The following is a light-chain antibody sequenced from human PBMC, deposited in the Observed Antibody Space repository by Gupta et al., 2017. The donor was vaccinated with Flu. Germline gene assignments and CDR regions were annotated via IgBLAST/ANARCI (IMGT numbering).Light chain of an antibody. J-gene: IGLJ2*01. CDR3: QTWDTSGV. V-gene: IGLV4-69*01. CDR1: SGRSSYA. Sequence: SVKLTCTLSSGRSSYAIAWHQQQPEKGPRYLMKINSDGSRNKGDGIPDRFSGSSSGAERYLSISGLQSEDEADYYCQTWDTSGVFGGGTKLTVL. CDR2: INSDGSR.